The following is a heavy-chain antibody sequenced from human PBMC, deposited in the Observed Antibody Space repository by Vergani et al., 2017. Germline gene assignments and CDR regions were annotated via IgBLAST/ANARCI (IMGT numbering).Heavy chain of an antibody. CDR2: IYYSGST. V-gene: IGHV4-59*01. CDR3: ARDYEGLRVSRHYYYYIDF. D-gene: IGHD3-16*01. CDR1: GGSISSYY. J-gene: IGHJ6*03. Sequence: QVQLQESGPGLVKPSETLSLTCTVSGGSISSYYWSWIRQPPGKGLEWIGYIYYSGSTNYNPSLKSRVTISVDTSKNQFSLKLSSVTAADTAVYYCARDYEGLRVSRHYYYYIDFWGKGTTVTVSS.